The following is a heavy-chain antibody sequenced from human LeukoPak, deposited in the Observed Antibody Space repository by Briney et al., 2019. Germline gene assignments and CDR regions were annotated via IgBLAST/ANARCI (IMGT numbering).Heavy chain of an antibody. J-gene: IGHJ3*02. V-gene: IGHV3-53*04. CDR1: GFIFSDYY. CDR2: IYSGGST. Sequence: GGSLRLSCAASGFIFSDYYMSWVRQAPGKGLEWVSVIYSGGSTYYADSVKGRFTISRHNSKNTLYLQMNSLRAEDTAVYYCARVRHDAFDIWGQGTMVTVSS. CDR3: ARVRHDAFDI.